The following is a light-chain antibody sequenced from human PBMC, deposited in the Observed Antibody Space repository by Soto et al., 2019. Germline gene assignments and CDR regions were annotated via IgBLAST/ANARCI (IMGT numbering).Light chain of an antibody. Sequence: EFVLTQSPGTLSLSPGERATLSCRGSQSVSISYLAWYQQKPGQAPRILIYGASTRATGIPDRFSGSGSGTDFTLTISRLEPEDFALYYCQQYGSSPPLTFGGGTKVEIK. J-gene: IGKJ4*01. CDR3: QQYGSSPPLT. V-gene: IGKV3-20*01. CDR2: GAS. CDR1: QSVSISY.